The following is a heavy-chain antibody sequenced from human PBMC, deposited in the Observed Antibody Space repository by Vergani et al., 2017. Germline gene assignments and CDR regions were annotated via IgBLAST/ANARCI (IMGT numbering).Heavy chain of an antibody. CDR1: GYTFTSYY. V-gene: IGHV1-46*01. D-gene: IGHD2-2*02. Sequence: QVQLVQSGAEVKKPGASVKVSCQASGYTFTSYYIHWVRQAPGQGLEWMGIINPSGGSTNYAQKFQGRVTMTRDTSTSTVFMELSSLRSEDTAVYYCARGCGSTSCYKRGEDWFDPGGQGTLVTVSS. CDR2: INPSGGST. CDR3: ARGCGSTSCYKRGEDWFDP. J-gene: IGHJ5*02.